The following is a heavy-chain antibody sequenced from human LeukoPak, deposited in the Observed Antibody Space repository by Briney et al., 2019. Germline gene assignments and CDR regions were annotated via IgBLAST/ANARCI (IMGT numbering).Heavy chain of an antibody. Sequence: GASVKVSCKASGYSFTSYDIAWVRQAPGQGLEWMGWMNPNIGKTGYAQKFQDRVTMTRNTSVTTAYMDLSSLRSEDTAVYYCARSSRARYDAFDIWGQGTMVTVSS. CDR3: ARSSRARYDAFDI. D-gene: IGHD2-2*01. V-gene: IGHV1-8*01. CDR2: MNPNIGKT. J-gene: IGHJ3*02. CDR1: GYSFTSYD.